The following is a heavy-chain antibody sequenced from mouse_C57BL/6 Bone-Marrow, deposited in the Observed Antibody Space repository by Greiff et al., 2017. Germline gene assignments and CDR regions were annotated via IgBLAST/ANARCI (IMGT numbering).Heavy chain of an antibody. CDR2: ISSGGDYI. CDR1: GFTFSSYA. Sequence: EVQGVESGEGLVKPGGSLKLSCAASGFTFSSYAMSWVRQTPEKRLEWVAYISSGGDYIYYADTVKGRFTISRDNARNTLYLQMSSLKSEDTAMYYCTRDPPFTTVVSYWYFDVWGTGTTVTVSS. CDR3: TRDPPFTTVVSYWYFDV. J-gene: IGHJ1*03. D-gene: IGHD1-1*01. V-gene: IGHV5-9-1*02.